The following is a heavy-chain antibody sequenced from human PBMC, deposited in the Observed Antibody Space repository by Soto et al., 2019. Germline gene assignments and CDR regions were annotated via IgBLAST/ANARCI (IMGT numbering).Heavy chain of an antibody. Sequence: EELLVESGGGLVQPGGSLKLSCAASGFVFKDSSIHWVRQASGKGLEWVGRIRDRAYNYATAYAASVEGRFTISRDDSDNTAYLHMSSLKTEDTAIYYCTRLISAAQDYWGQGTLVTVSS. CDR2: IRDRAYNYAT. D-gene: IGHD3-10*01. J-gene: IGHJ4*02. V-gene: IGHV3-73*01. CDR3: TRLISAAQDY. CDR1: GFVFKDSS.